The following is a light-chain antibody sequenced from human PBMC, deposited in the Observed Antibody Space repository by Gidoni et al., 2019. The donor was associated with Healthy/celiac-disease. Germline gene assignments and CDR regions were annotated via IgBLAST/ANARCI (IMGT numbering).Light chain of an antibody. CDR1: QGISSY. V-gene: IGKV1-39*01. CDR2: AAS. CDR3: QQSYSTTWT. Sequence: DIQMTQSPSPLSASVGDRVTITCRASQGISSYLNWYQQKPGKAPKLLIYAASSLQSGVPSRFSGSGSGTDFTLTISSLQPEDFATYYCQQSYSTTWTFGQGTKVEIK. J-gene: IGKJ1*01.